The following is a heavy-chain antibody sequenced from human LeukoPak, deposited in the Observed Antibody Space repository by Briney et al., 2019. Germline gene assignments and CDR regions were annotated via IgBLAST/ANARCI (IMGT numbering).Heavy chain of an antibody. V-gene: IGHV3-23*01. CDR2: ISNNGGYT. Sequence: GGSLRLSCAAPGFTFSSSAMSWVRQAPGSGLEWVSAISNNGGYTYYADSVQGRFTISRENSKSTLRLQMNSLRAEATAVYYSAKQLGYCMDGYCYFPYWGQGTLVTVSS. J-gene: IGHJ4*02. CDR1: GFTFSSSA. CDR3: AKQLGYCMDGYCYFPY. D-gene: IGHD2-15*01.